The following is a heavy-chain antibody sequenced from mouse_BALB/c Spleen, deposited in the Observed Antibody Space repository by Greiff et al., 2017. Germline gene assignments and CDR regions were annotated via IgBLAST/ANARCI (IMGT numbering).Heavy chain of an antibody. CDR1: GFTFSNYW. CDR3: TRYEDAMDY. Sequence: EVKLMESGGGLVQPGGSMKLSCVASGFTFSNYWMNWVRQSPEKGLEWVAEIRLKSNNYATHYAESVKGRFTISRDDSKSSVYLQMNNLRAEDTGIYYCTRYEDAMDYWGQGTSVTVSS. J-gene: IGHJ4*01. D-gene: IGHD2-12*01. V-gene: IGHV6-6*02. CDR2: IRLKSNNYAT.